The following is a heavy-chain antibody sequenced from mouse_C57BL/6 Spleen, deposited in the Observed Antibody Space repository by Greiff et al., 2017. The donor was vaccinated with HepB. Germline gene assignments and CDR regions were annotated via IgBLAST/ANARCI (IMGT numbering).Heavy chain of an antibody. V-gene: IGHV5-16*01. CDR2: INYDGSST. J-gene: IGHJ2*01. D-gene: IGHD4-1*01. Sequence: EVQRVESEGGLVQPGSSMKLSCTASGFTFSDYYMAWVRQVPEKGLEWVANINYDGSSTYYLDSLKSRFIISRDNAKNILYLQMSSLKSEDTATYYCARAPANWGFDYWGQGTTLTVSS. CDR3: ARAPANWGFDY. CDR1: GFTFSDYY.